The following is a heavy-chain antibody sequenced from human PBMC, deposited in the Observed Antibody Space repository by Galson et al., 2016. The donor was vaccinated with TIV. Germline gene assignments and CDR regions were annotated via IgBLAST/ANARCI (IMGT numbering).Heavy chain of an antibody. CDR1: GGSLTSSDSY. V-gene: IGHV4-39*07. J-gene: IGHJ4*02. CDR2: INYSGNT. Sequence: SETLSLTCSVSGGSLTSSDSYWGWIHQPPGKGLEWIGSINYSGNTYYNPSLQSRVTISVDTSKNQFSLKLSSVTAADTAVYYCAREQSGTSFGPCDSWGQGTLVTVSS. D-gene: IGHD1-26*01. CDR3: AREQSGTSFGPCDS.